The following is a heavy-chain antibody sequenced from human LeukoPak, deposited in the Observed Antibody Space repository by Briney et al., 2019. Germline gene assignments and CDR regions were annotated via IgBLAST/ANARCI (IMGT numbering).Heavy chain of an antibody. CDR2: ISYSAIT. V-gene: IGHV4-59*01. D-gene: IGHD5-24*01. Sequence: SETLSLTCTVSGGSISSYYWSWIRQPPGKGLEWIGYISYSAITNYNPALKSRVTISIDTSKNQFSLKLSSVTAADTAVHYCARGGDGYPDAFDIWGQGTMVTVSS. CDR1: GGSISSYY. J-gene: IGHJ3*02. CDR3: ARGGDGYPDAFDI.